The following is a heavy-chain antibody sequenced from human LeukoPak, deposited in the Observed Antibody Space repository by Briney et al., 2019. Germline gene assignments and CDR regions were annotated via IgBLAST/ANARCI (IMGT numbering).Heavy chain of an antibody. CDR2: INHSGST. CDR3: ARGDHSKDSSGYYDDAFDI. CDR1: GGSFSGYY. D-gene: IGHD3-22*01. J-gene: IGHJ3*02. Sequence: SETLSLTCAVYGGSFSGYYWSWIRQPPGKGLEWIGEINHSGSTNYNPSLKSRVTISVDTSKNQFSLKLSSVTAADTAVYYCARGDHSKDSSGYYDDAFDIWGQGTMVTVSS. V-gene: IGHV4-34*01.